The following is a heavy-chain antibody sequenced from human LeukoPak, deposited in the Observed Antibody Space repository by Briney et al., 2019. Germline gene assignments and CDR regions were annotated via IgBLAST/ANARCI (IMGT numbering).Heavy chain of an antibody. J-gene: IGHJ6*03. Sequence: TLSLTCCVSGGSIRSGDYYRSWIRQHPGKGLEWIGYIYYSGSTYYNPSLKSRVTISVDTSKNQFSLKLSSMTAADTAVYYCARGVPLYHDSSGRPDYYYYCMDVWGKGTTVTVSS. CDR2: IYYSGST. D-gene: IGHD3-22*01. CDR1: GGSIRSGDYY. CDR3: ARGVPLYHDSSGRPDYYYYCMDV. V-gene: IGHV4-31*03.